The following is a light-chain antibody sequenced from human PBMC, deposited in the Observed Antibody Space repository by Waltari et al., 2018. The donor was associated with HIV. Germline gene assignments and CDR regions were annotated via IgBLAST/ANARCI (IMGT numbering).Light chain of an antibody. CDR1: SSDVGGYNY. J-gene: IGLJ2*01. Sequence: QSALTQPASVSGSPGQSVTISCTGTSSDVGGYNYVSWYQQLPGKAPKRMIYDLTERPSGVPDRFSGSKSGNTASLTISGLQAEDEADYYCCSFAGSYTWLFGGGTKLTVL. V-gene: IGLV2-11*01. CDR3: CSFAGSYTWL. CDR2: DLT.